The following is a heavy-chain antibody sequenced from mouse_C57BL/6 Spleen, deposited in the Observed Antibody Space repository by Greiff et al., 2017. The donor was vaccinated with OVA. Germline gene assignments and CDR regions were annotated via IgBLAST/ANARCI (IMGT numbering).Heavy chain of an antibody. V-gene: IGHV1-69*01. CDR3: ARLHVYYAMDY. CDR2: IDPSDSYT. CDR1: GYTFTSYW. Sequence: QVQLKQPGAELVMPGASVKLSCKASGYTFTSYWMHWVKQRPGQGLEWIGEIDPSDSYTNYNQKFKGKSTLTVDKSSSTAYMQLSSLTSEDSAVYYCARLHVYYAMDYWGQGTSVTVSS. J-gene: IGHJ4*01.